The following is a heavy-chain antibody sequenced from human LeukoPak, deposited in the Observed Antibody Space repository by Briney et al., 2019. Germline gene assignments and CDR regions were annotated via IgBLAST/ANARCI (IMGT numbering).Heavy chain of an antibody. Sequence: GGSLRLSCAASGFTFSNYNMNWVRQAPGKGLEWVSFISTSSSYIYYADSVKGRFTISRDYSKDTLFLQMNSLRAEDTALYYCAKAHVPTMIRGVVSSDWGQGTLVTVSS. CDR3: AKAHVPTMIRGVVSSD. J-gene: IGHJ4*02. CDR1: GFTFSNYN. CDR2: ISTSSSYI. V-gene: IGHV3-21*04. D-gene: IGHD3-10*01.